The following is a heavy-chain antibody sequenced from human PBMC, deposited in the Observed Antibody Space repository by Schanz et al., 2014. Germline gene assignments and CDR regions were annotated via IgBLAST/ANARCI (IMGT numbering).Heavy chain of an antibody. Sequence: QVQLVQSGAEVKKPGSSVKVSCKASRSTFSSYTISWVRQARGQGLEWMGRIIPITGITNYAQKFQGRVTFTADKSTSTAFLEVNSLRSEDTAVYYCARTGYDPSLTHWGQGTLVTVSS. CDR2: IIPITGIT. V-gene: IGHV1-69*02. D-gene: IGHD5-12*01. J-gene: IGHJ4*02. CDR3: ARTGYDPSLTH. CDR1: RSTFSSYT.